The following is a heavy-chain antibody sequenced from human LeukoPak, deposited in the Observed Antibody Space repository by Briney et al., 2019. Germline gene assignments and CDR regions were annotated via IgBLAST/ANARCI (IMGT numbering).Heavy chain of an antibody. CDR3: AVVVAATRTWFDP. Sequence: ASVKVSCKASGYTFTSYYMHWVRQAPGQGLEWMGIINPSGGSTSYAQKFQGRVTMTRDMSTSTVYMELSSLRSEDTAVYYCAVVVAATRTWFDPWGQGTLVTVSS. J-gene: IGHJ5*02. V-gene: IGHV1-46*01. CDR2: INPSGGST. CDR1: GYTFTSYY. D-gene: IGHD2-15*01.